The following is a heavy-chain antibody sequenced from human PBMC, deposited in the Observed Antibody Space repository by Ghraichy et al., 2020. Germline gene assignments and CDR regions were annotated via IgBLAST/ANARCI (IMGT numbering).Heavy chain of an antibody. J-gene: IGHJ4*02. D-gene: IGHD4-11*01. CDR1: GGSFSGYY. Sequence: SETLSLTCAVYGGSFSGYYWSWIRQPPGKGLEWIGEINHSGSTNYNPSLKSRVTISVDTSKNQFSLKLSSVTAADTAVYYCARGRSYSNIDYWGQGTLVTVS. CDR3: ARGRSYSNIDY. V-gene: IGHV4-34*01. CDR2: INHSGST.